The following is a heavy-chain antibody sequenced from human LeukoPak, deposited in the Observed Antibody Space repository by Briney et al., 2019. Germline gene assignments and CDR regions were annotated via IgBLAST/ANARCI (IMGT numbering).Heavy chain of an antibody. D-gene: IGHD2-2*01. CDR1: GFTFSYYS. CDR2: ISNSSETK. J-gene: IGHJ4*02. Sequence: GGSLRLSCAASGFTFSYYSMNWVRQAPGKGLEWVSHISNSSETKYYADSVQGRFTISRDNAKNSLYLQMNSLRAEDTAVYYCARAAGVPAARFDYWGQGALVTVSS. CDR3: ARAAGVPAARFDY. V-gene: IGHV3-48*01.